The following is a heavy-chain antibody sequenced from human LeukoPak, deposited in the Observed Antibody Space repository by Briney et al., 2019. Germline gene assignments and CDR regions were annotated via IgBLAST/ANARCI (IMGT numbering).Heavy chain of an antibody. CDR1: GFTFRTSG. D-gene: IGHD5-18*01. CDR3: AKEYGYTYGEFDY. Sequence: GGSLRLSCAASGFTFRTSGMSWVRQAPGKGLEWVSAISGSGVSTYYADSVKGRFTISGDNSKNTLYLQMNSLRAEDTAVYYCAKEYGYTYGEFDYWGQGILVTVSS. V-gene: IGHV3-23*01. CDR2: ISGSGVST. J-gene: IGHJ4*02.